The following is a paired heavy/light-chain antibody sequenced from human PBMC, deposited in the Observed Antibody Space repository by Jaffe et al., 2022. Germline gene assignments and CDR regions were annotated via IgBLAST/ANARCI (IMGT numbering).Light chain of an antibody. V-gene: IGKV3-15*01. CDR3: QQYNNWPPRGNT. CDR2: GAS. Sequence: EIVMTQSPATLSVSPGERATLSCRASQSVNSNLAWYQQKPGQAPRLLIYGASTRATGIPARFSGSGSGTEFTLTISSLQSEDFAVYHCQQYNNWPPRGNTFGQGTKLEIK. CDR1: QSVNSN. J-gene: IGKJ2*01.
Heavy chain of an antibody. J-gene: IGHJ4*02. CDR1: GLTFSSFA. Sequence: EVQLLESGGGLVQPGGSLRLSCAASGLTFSSFAMTWVRQAPGKGLEWVSAISASGASTYYADSVKGRFTISRDNSKNTLYLQMNSLRAEDTALYYCAKRTATVTTGEFDYWGQGTLVTVSS. D-gene: IGHD4-17*01. CDR2: ISASGAST. CDR3: AKRTATVTTGEFDY. V-gene: IGHV3-23*01.